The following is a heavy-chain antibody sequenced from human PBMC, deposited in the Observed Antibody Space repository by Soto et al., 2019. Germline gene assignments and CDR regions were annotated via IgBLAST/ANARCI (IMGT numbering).Heavy chain of an antibody. Sequence: LSLTCTVSGGSISSDYWNWIRQPPGKGLEWIGYVYHSWSTKYNPSLKGRVTISVDTSKNQLSLKLSSVTAADTAVYYCARFGTSPNGNWFDPWGQGTQVTVSS. CDR3: ARFGTSPNGNWFDP. J-gene: IGHJ5*02. V-gene: IGHV4-59*01. CDR2: VYHSWST. CDR1: GGSISSDY. D-gene: IGHD3-10*01.